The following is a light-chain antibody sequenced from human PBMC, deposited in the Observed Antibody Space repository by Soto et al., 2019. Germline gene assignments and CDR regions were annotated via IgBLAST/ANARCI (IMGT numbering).Light chain of an antibody. CDR3: QQDSSSRT. CDR2: GGS. J-gene: IGKJ1*01. CDR1: QSVSSY. Sequence: EIVMTQSPATLSVSPGERATLSCRASQSVSSYLAWYQQKPGQAPRLLIYGGSSRATGIPVRFSGSGSETDFTLTITRLEPEDFAVYYCQQDSSSRTFGQGTKVDI. V-gene: IGKV3-20*01.